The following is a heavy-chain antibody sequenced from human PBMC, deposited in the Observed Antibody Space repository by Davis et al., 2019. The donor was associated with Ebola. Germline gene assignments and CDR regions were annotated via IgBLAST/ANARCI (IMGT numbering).Heavy chain of an antibody. CDR1: GFTFSSYA. D-gene: IGHD1-7*01. CDR3: ARAGNYASPHHFDY. J-gene: IGHJ4*02. Sequence: GESLKIPCAASGFTFSSYAMSWVRQAPGKGLEWVSYISSSGSTIYYADSVRGRFTISRDNAKNSLFLQVNSLRAEDTALYYCARAGNYASPHHFDYWGQGSLVTVSS. CDR2: ISSSGSTI. V-gene: IGHV3-48*04.